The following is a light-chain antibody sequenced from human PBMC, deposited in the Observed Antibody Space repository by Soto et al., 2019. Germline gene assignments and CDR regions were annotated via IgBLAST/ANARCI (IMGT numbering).Light chain of an antibody. J-gene: IGLJ1*01. Sequence: QSVLTQPASVSASPGQSITISCTGTSSDIGSYNLVSWYQKHPDKAPRLIIYEDNKRPSGVPSRFSGSKSASTAPLTISGLQAEDEADYYCCSYVASNNNFVFGTGTKVTVL. V-gene: IGLV2-23*01. CDR3: CSYVASNNNFV. CDR1: SSDIGSYNL. CDR2: EDN.